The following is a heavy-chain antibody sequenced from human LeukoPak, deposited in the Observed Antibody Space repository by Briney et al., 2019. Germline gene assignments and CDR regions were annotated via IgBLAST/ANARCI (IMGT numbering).Heavy chain of an antibody. CDR2: INPSGGST. Sequence: GASVKLSCKASGGTFSSYAISWVRQAPGQGLEWMGIINPSGGSTGYAHQFQGRLTMTRDTSTSTVYMELSSLRSEDTAVYYCARDSGEPLIRAFDIWGKGHIDPVSS. CDR3: ARDSGEPLIRAFDI. V-gene: IGHV1-46*01. D-gene: IGHD1-14*01. J-gene: IGHJ3*02. CDR1: GGTFSSYA.